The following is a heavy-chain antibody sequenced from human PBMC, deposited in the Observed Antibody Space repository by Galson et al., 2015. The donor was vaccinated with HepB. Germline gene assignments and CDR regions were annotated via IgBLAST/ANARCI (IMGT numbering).Heavy chain of an antibody. J-gene: IGHJ5*02. Sequence: SLRLSCAASGFTFSSYSMNWVRQAPGKGLEWVSYISSSSSTIYYADSVKGRFTISRDNAKNSLYLQMNSLRAEDTAVYYCARDSAAGTWWFDPWGQGTLVTVSS. CDR3: ARDSAAGTWWFDP. D-gene: IGHD6-13*01. V-gene: IGHV3-48*01. CDR1: GFTFSSYS. CDR2: ISSSSSTI.